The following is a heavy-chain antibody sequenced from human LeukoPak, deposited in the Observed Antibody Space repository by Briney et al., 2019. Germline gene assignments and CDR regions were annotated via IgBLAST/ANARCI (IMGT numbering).Heavy chain of an antibody. D-gene: IGHD3-10*01. CDR2: IIPILGIA. J-gene: IGHJ6*02. Sequence: SVKVSCKASGGTFSSYAISWVRQAPGQGLEWMGRIIPILGIANYAQKFQGRVTITADKSTSTAYMELSRLRSEDTAVYYCASGTPEFITMVRGVYYYYVMDVWGQGTTVTVSS. CDR3: ASGTPEFITMVRGVYYYYVMDV. V-gene: IGHV1-69*04. CDR1: GGTFSSYA.